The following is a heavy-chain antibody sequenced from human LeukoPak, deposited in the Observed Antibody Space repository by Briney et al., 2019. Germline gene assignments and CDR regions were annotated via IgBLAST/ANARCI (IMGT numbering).Heavy chain of an antibody. V-gene: IGHV3-9*01. D-gene: IGHD2-2*01. CDR2: ISWNSGSI. CDR1: GFTFDDYA. Sequence: GRSLRLSCAASGFTFDDYAMHWVRQAPGKGLEWVSGISWNSGSIGYADSVKGRFTISRDNAENSLYLQMNSLRAEDTALYYCAKVITEGTVVPAAMLDYWGQGTLVTVSS. CDR3: AKVITEGTVVPAAMLDY. J-gene: IGHJ4*02.